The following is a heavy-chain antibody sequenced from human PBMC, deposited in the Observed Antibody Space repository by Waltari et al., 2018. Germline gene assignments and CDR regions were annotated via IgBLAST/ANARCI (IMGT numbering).Heavy chain of an antibody. D-gene: IGHD5-18*01. CDR3: ARSTAMPKGHWFDP. J-gene: IGHJ5*02. V-gene: IGHV4-34*01. CDR1: GGSCSGYY. CDR2: INHSGST. Sequence: QVQLQQSGAGLLKPSETLSLTCAVYGGSCSGYYWGWNRQAPGKGLEWIGEINHSGSTNYNPSLKSRVTISVDTSKNQFSLKLSSVTAADTAVYYCARSTAMPKGHWFDPLGQGTLVTVSS.